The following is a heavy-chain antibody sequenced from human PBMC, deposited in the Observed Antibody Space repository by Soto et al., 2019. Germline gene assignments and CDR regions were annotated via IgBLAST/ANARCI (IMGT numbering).Heavy chain of an antibody. CDR2: ISSSSSTI. V-gene: IGHV3-48*02. Sequence: GGSLRLCCAASGFTFSSYSMNWVRQAPGKGLEWVSYISSSSSTIYYADSVKGRFTISRDNAKNSLYLQMNSLRDEDTAVYYCASFSYGARGFDYWGQGTLVTVSS. J-gene: IGHJ4*02. CDR3: ASFSYGARGFDY. D-gene: IGHD4-17*01. CDR1: GFTFSSYS.